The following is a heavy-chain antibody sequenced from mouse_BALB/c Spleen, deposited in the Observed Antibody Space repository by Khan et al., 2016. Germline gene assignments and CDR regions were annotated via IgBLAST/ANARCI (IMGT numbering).Heavy chain of an antibody. CDR1: GFSLTDYG. D-gene: IGHD1-1*02. CDR3: AKHGMTWFAY. V-gene: IGHV2-6-5*01. CDR2: ICGGGST. Sequence: QVQLKESGPGLVAPSQSLSITCTVSGFSLTDYGVSWIRQPPGKGLEWLGVICGGGSTYYNSALISRLSTSKDNTNSQVFYKMNSLQTDDKATYCGAKHGMTWFAYWWGGTLVTVSA. J-gene: IGHJ3*01.